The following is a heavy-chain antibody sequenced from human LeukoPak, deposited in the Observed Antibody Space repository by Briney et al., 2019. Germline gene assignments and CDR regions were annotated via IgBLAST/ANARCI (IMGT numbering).Heavy chain of an antibody. CDR1: GFTFSSYG. CDR3: AKVTSQDTATPPAFDI. CDR2: IWYDGSNK. D-gene: IGHD5-18*01. V-gene: IGHV3-33*06. Sequence: GGSLRLSCAASGFTFSSYGMHWVRQAPGKGLEWVAVIWYDGSNKYYADSVKGRFTISRDNSKNTLYLQMNSLRAEDTAVYYCAKVTSQDTATPPAFDIWGQGTMVTVSS. J-gene: IGHJ3*02.